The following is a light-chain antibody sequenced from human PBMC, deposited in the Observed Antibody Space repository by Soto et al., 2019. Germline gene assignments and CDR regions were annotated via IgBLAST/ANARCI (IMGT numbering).Light chain of an antibody. CDR2: DVS. J-gene: IGLJ1*01. V-gene: IGLV2-11*01. CDR1: SSDVGGYNY. CDR3: CSYAGSYTL. Sequence: QSALTQRRSVSGSPGQSVTISCTGTSSDVGGYNYVSWYQQHPGKAPKLMIYDVSKRPSGVPDRFSGSKSGNTASLTISGLQAEDEADYYCCSYAGSYTLFGTGTKLTVL.